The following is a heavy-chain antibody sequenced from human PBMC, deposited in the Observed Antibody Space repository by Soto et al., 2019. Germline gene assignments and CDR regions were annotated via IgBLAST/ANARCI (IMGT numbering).Heavy chain of an antibody. CDR2: INHSGST. CDR3: ARGPLPFWNPYYFDY. D-gene: IGHD3-3*01. V-gene: IGHV4-34*01. Sequence: KSSETLSLTCAVYGGSFSGYYWSWIRQPPGKGLEWIGEINHSGSTNYNPSLKSRVTISVDTSKNQFSLKLSSVTAADTAVYYCARGPLPFWNPYYFDYWGQGTLVTVSS. CDR1: GGSFSGYY. J-gene: IGHJ4*02.